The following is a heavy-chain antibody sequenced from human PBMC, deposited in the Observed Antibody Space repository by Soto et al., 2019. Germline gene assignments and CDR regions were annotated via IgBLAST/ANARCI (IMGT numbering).Heavy chain of an antibody. CDR1: GFNFGVFG. CDR2: LSYEGSEE. Sequence: QVRLVESGGGVVQPGRSLRLSCAASGFNFGVFGMHWVRQAPGKGLEWLSVLSYEGSEEYYADSVRGRFTISTDNSKNTLFMQKDSLRVEDKAVYYCALTGRSSLIDVACPGFEYWGQGTLVTGS. CDR3: ALTGRSSLIDVACPGFEY. J-gene: IGHJ4*02. V-gene: IGHV3-30*03. D-gene: IGHD5-12*01.